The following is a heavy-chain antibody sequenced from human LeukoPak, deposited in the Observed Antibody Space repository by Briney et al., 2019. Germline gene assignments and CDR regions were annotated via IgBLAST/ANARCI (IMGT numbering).Heavy chain of an antibody. D-gene: IGHD6-13*01. CDR1: GGSISSYY. CDR2: IYTSGST. CDR3: ARGPSYSSSWYGGGFDY. Sequence: SETLSLTCTVSGGSISSYYWSWIRQPAGKGLEWIGRIYTSGSTNYNPSLKSRVTMSVDTSKSQFSLKLSSVTAADTAVYYCARGPSYSSSWYGGGFDYWGQGTLVTVSS. J-gene: IGHJ4*02. V-gene: IGHV4-4*07.